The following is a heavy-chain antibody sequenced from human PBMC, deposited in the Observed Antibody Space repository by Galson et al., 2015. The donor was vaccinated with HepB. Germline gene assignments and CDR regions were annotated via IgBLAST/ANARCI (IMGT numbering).Heavy chain of an antibody. Sequence: SLRLSCAASGFSFSNDWMNWVRRVPGKGLEWVGHIKRKTYGGTADYAAPVKDRFTLSRDDSKNILYLHLDSLNTEDTGIYYCPTATMIRGEVPYYFYKYGMDVWGQGTAVTVSS. D-gene: IGHD3-10*01. CDR1: GFSFSNDW. CDR2: IKRKTYGGTA. CDR3: PTATMIRGEVPYYFYKYGMDV. J-gene: IGHJ6*02. V-gene: IGHV3-15*07.